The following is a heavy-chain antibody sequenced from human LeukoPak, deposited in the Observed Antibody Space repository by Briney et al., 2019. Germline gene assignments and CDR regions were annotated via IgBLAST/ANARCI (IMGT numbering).Heavy chain of an antibody. CDR1: GFTFSSYS. V-gene: IGHV3-48*04. Sequence: GGSLRLSCAASGFTFSSYSMNWVHQAPGKGLEWVSYISSSSSTIYYADSVKGRFTISRDNAKNSLYLQMNSLRAEDTAVYYCARDFRSYMDVWGKGTTVTVSS. CDR2: ISSSSSTI. CDR3: ARDFRSYMDV. J-gene: IGHJ6*03.